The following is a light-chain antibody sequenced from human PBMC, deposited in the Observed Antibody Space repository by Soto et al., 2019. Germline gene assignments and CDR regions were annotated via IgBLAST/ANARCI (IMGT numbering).Light chain of an antibody. V-gene: IGKV1-9*01. Sequence: IPLTHSPSSLSASVGDRVTMTCRASQDISTHLAWYKQEPGKAPELLIYAASTLQRGVPSRFSGSGSGTDFTLTISSLQPEDFTTFYCQQLNSYPLTFGGGTKVDIK. J-gene: IGKJ4*01. CDR2: AAS. CDR1: QDISTH. CDR3: QQLNSYPLT.